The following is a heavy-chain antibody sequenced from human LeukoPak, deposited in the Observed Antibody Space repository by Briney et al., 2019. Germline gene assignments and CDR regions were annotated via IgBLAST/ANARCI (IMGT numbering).Heavy chain of an antibody. D-gene: IGHD2-2*02. J-gene: IGHJ4*02. Sequence: ASVKVSCKASGYTFTSYYIHWVRQAPGQGLEWMGIINPSGGSTSYAQKFQGRVTMTRDTSASTVYMELNSLRSEDTAVYFCARAIPGPLFDNWGQGTLVTVSS. V-gene: IGHV1-46*01. CDR2: INPSGGST. CDR3: ARAIPGPLFDN. CDR1: GYTFTSYY.